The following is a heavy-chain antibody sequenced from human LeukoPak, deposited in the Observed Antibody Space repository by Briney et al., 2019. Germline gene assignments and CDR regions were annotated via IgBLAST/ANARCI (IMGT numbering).Heavy chain of an antibody. Sequence: ASVKVSCKASGYTFTGYYMHWVRQAPGQGLERMGWINPNSGGTNYAQKFQGRVTMTRDTSISTAYMELSRLRSDDTAVYYCARRYYYGSGHLDYWGQGTLVTVSS. CDR3: ARRYYYGSGHLDY. V-gene: IGHV1-2*02. J-gene: IGHJ4*02. CDR2: INPNSGGT. CDR1: GYTFTGYY. D-gene: IGHD3-10*01.